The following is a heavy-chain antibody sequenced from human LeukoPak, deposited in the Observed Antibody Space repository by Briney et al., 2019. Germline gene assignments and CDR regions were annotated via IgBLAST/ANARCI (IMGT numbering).Heavy chain of an antibody. CDR2: IKQDRSER. V-gene: IGHV3-7*02. D-gene: IGHD3-16*01. CDR1: GFTFSTFW. Sequence: GGSLRLSCAASGFTFSTFWMSWVRQAPGKGLEWVANIKQDRSERYYVDSVKGRFTISRDNAKNSLYLQMNSLTDEDSAVYYCARSAVPTYYYDYWGHGTLVSVSS. J-gene: IGHJ4*03. CDR3: ARSAVPTYYYDY.